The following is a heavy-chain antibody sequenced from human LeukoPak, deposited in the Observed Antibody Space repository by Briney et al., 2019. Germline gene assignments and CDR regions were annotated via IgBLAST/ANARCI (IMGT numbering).Heavy chain of an antibody. V-gene: IGHV3-23*01. J-gene: IGHJ6*02. Sequence: GGSLRLSCAASGFTFSSYAMSWVRQAPGKGLEWVSAISGSGGGTYYADPVKGRFTISRDNSKNTLYLQMNSLRAEDTAVYYCAKDSISYYGMDVWGQGTTVTVSS. CDR1: GFTFSSYA. CDR2: ISGSGGGT. D-gene: IGHD3-3*02. CDR3: AKDSISYYGMDV.